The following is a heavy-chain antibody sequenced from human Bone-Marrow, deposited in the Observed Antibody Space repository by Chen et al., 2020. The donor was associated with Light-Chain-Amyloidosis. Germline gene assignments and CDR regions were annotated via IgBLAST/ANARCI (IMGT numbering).Heavy chain of an antibody. CDR3: AKDLGPKGGYDYY. V-gene: IGHV3-7*01. J-gene: IGHJ4*02. D-gene: IGHD5-12*01. Sequence: EVQLLESGGGLVQPGGSLRLSCEASGFTFSGYWMSWVRQAPGKGLEWVANIKQSGSDKDYLESVKGRFTISRDNGKNSLYLQMNNLRAEDTAVYYCAKDLGPKGGYDYYWGQGTLVTVSS. CDR1: GFTFSGYW. CDR2: IKQSGSDK.